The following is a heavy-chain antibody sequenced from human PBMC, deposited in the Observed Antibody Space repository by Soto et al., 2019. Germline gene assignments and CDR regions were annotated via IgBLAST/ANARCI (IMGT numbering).Heavy chain of an antibody. CDR1: GFMFSNHG. Sequence: QVQLVESGGGVVQPGRSLRLSCAASGFMFSNHGMHWVRQAPGKGLEWVAVIWSDGNNRYYADSVKGRLTISRDNSKNTLYLQMNSRRAEETAVYYCVRGDNWNDEASDYWGQGTLVTVSS. J-gene: IGHJ4*02. D-gene: IGHD1-1*01. CDR2: IWSDGNNR. CDR3: VRGDNWNDEASDY. V-gene: IGHV3-33*01.